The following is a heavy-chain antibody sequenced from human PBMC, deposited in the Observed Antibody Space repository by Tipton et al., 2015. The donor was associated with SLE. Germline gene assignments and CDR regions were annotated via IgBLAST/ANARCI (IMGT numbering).Heavy chain of an antibody. Sequence: SLRLSCVASAFTFRSYDMNWVRQSPDKGLECLAVISYDGSQKSYADSVRGRFTISRDNSKNTLYLQMNSLRPEDTAVYYCVRGRLWFGGTGPPKVFGVWGQGTMVTVSS. CDR3: VRGRLWFGGTGPPKVFGV. D-gene: IGHD3-10*01. CDR1: AFTFRSYD. V-gene: IGHV3-30*04. J-gene: IGHJ3*01. CDR2: ISYDGSQK.